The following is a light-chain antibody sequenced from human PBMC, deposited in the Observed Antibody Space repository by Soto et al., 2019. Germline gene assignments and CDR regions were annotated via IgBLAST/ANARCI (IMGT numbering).Light chain of an antibody. Sequence: QSVLIQPPSVSGSPGQSVTISCTGTSSDIGSYNYVSWYQQYPGKAPKFMIYNVSTRPSGVSNRFSGSKSGNTASLTISGLQAEDEADYYCSSYISSSTYVFGTGTKVTVL. CDR1: SSDIGSYNY. CDR3: SSYISSSTYV. J-gene: IGLJ1*01. CDR2: NVS. V-gene: IGLV2-14*01.